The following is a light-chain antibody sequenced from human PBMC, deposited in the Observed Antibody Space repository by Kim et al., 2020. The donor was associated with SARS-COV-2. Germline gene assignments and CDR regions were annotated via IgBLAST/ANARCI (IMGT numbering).Light chain of an antibody. Sequence: ASVGDRITITCRDGQDSENYLAWYQQNPGEAPKVLIYGASTLQSGVPSRFSGGGSGTEFTLTINSLQPEDFATYSCQQYDGYPRTFGQGTKVDSK. J-gene: IGKJ1*01. V-gene: IGKV1-9*01. CDR1: QDSENY. CDR2: GAS. CDR3: QQYDGYPRT.